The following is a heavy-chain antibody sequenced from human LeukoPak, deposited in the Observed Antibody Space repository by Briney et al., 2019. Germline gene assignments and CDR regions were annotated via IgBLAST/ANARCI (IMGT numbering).Heavy chain of an antibody. D-gene: IGHD3-10*01. CDR1: GFTFSSYG. Sequence: GRSLRLSCAASGFTFSSYGMHWVRQAPGKGLEWGAVIWYDGSNIYYADSVKHRFTISRDNSKNTMYLQMNSLRAEDTGVYYCARVGQGSGSYYKNPMEYWGQGNLVTVSS. V-gene: IGHV3-33*01. CDR2: IWYDGSNI. CDR3: ARVGQGSGSYYKNPMEY. J-gene: IGHJ4*02.